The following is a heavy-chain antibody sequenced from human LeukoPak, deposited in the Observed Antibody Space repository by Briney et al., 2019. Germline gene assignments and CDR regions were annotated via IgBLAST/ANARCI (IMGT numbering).Heavy chain of an antibody. CDR2: INPSGGST. CDR3: ARDSSGEEGFY. Sequence: ASVKVSFKGSGYTFTIYYMHWVRQAPGQGQEWMGIINPSGGSTSYAQKFQGRVTMTRDTSTSTVYMELSSLRSEDTAVYYCARDSSGEEGFYWGQGTLVTVSS. V-gene: IGHV1-46*01. D-gene: IGHD3-10*01. CDR1: GYTFTIYY. J-gene: IGHJ4*02.